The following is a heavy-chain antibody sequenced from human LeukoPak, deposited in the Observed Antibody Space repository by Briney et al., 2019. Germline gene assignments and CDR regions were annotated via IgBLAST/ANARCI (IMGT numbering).Heavy chain of an antibody. CDR1: GFTFSSYS. D-gene: IGHD4-17*01. V-gene: IGHV4-34*08. Sequence: GSLRLSCAASGFTFSSYSMNWVRQPPGKGLEWIGEINHSGSTNYNPSLKSRVTISVDTSKNQFSLKLSSVTAADTAVYYCATSTVTNHDAFDIWGQGTMVTVSS. CDR3: ATSTVTNHDAFDI. J-gene: IGHJ3*02. CDR2: INHSGST.